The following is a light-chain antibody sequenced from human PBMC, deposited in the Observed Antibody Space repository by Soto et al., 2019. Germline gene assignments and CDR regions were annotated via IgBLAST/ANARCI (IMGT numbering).Light chain of an antibody. J-gene: IGKJ1*01. CDR1: QSISTW. Sequence: DIQMTQSPSTLSASVGDRVSITCRARQSISTWVAWYQQRPGKGPKFLIYDASRLESGVPSRFSGSGSGTEFTLTISSLQPDDFATYYCQQYDGFPRTFGQGTKVDIK. CDR3: QQYDGFPRT. V-gene: IGKV1-5*01. CDR2: DAS.